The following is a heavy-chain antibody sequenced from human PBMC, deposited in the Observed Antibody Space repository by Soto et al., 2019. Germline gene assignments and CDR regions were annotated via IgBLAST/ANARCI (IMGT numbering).Heavy chain of an antibody. D-gene: IGHD1-7*01. CDR2: SSATGAGT. Sequence: EVQPLESGGGLVQPGGSLRLSCAASGFTFSSYDMTWVRQAPGKGLEWVSFSSATGAGTYYADSVKGRFTISRDNSKNTLYLQMTSLRADDTAVYYCAKDRRAGGNYGFYSDFWGQGALVIVSS. V-gene: IGHV3-23*01. CDR3: AKDRRAGGNYGFYSDF. J-gene: IGHJ4*02. CDR1: GFTFSSYD.